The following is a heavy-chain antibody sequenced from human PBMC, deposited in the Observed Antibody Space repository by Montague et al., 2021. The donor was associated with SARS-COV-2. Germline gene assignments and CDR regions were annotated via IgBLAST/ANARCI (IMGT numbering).Heavy chain of an antibody. Sequence: SETLSLTCTVSGGSISSSSYYWGWIHQPPGKGLEWIGGIYYSGSTYYNPSLKSRVTISVDTSKNQFSLKLSSVTAADTAVYYCAREGGWLSRGSYYFDYWGQGTLVTVSS. CDR1: GGSISSSSYY. CDR3: AREGGWLSRGSYYFDY. D-gene: IGHD3-22*01. CDR2: IYYSGST. V-gene: IGHV4-39*07. J-gene: IGHJ4*02.